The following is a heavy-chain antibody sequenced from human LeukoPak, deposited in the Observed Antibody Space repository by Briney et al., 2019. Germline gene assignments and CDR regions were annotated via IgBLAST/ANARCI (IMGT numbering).Heavy chain of an antibody. Sequence: GASVKVSCKASGYTFTGYYMHWVRQDPGQGLEWMGWINPNSGGTNYAQKFQGRVTMTRDTSISTAYMELSRLRSDDTAVYYCARDLETYSSGWLGIDYWGQGTLVTVSS. J-gene: IGHJ4*02. CDR3: ARDLETYSSGWLGIDY. D-gene: IGHD6-19*01. CDR2: INPNSGGT. V-gene: IGHV1-2*02. CDR1: GYTFTGYY.